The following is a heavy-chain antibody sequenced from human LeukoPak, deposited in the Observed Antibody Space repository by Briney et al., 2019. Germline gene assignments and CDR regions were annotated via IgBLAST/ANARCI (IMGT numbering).Heavy chain of an antibody. Sequence: GRSLRLSYAASGFTFDDYAMHWVRQAPGKGLEWVSGISWNSGSIGYADSVKGRFTISRDNAKNSLYLQMNSLRAEDTALYYCAKDMGPTDDPDAFDIWGQGTMVTVSS. D-gene: IGHD3-16*01. CDR3: AKDMGPTDDPDAFDI. CDR1: GFTFDDYA. V-gene: IGHV3-9*01. CDR2: ISWNSGSI. J-gene: IGHJ3*02.